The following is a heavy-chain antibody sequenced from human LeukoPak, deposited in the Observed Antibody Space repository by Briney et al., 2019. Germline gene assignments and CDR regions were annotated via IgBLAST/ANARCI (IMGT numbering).Heavy chain of an antibody. CDR3: VRDNYGVDY. D-gene: IGHD4-17*01. CDR2: INGDGSST. J-gene: IGHJ4*02. Sequence: GGSLRLSCAASGFTFSTYWMQWVRQAPGKGLVWVSHINGDGSSTTYADSVKGRFTISRDNAKNTLYLQMNSLRAEDTAVYHCVRDNYGVDYWGQGTLVTVSS. V-gene: IGHV3-74*01. CDR1: GFTFSTYW.